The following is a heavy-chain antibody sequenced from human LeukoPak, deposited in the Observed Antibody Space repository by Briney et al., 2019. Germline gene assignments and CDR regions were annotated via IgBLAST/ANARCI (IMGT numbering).Heavy chain of an antibody. V-gene: IGHV3-7*01. D-gene: IGHD3-10*01. CDR1: GFTFKKYW. Sequence: GGSLRLSCAASGFTFKKYWMNWVRQVPGKGLEWVANIKQDGSEKYYVDSVKGRFTISRDNAKNSLYLQMNSLRAEDTAVYYCARAYYGSGSYSDAFDIWGQGTMVTVSS. CDR3: ARAYYGSGSYSDAFDI. J-gene: IGHJ3*02. CDR2: IKQDGSEK.